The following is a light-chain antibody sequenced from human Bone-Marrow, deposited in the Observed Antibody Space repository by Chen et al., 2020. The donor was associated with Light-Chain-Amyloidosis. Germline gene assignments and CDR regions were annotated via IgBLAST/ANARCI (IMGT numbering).Light chain of an antibody. CDR1: SSDVGGDNH. V-gene: IGLV2-14*01. CDR2: EVT. CDR3: SSYTITNTLV. J-gene: IGLJ1*01. Sequence: QSALTQPASVSGSPGQSITISCTGTSSDVGGDNHVSWYQQHPDKAPKLMIYEVTNRPSCGPDRFSSSKSDNTATLTISGLQTEDEADYFCSSYTITNTLVFGGGTRVTVL.